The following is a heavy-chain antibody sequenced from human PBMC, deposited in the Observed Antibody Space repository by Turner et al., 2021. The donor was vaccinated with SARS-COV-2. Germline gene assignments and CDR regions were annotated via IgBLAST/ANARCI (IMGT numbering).Heavy chain of an antibody. D-gene: IGHD3-10*01. J-gene: IGHJ4*02. CDR3: ASRWFGELPFDY. Sequence: QVQLVQSGAEVKKPGSSVKFSCKASGGTLSSYTISWVRQAPGQGLEWMGRIIPILGITNYAQKFQGRVTITADKSTSTAYMDLNSLRSEDTAVYYCASRWFGELPFDYWGQGTLVTVSS. CDR2: IIPILGIT. CDR1: GGTLSSYT. V-gene: IGHV1-69*02.